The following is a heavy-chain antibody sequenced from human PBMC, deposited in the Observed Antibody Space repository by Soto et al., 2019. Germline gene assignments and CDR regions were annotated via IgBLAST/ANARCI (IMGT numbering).Heavy chain of an antibody. D-gene: IGHD6-13*01. J-gene: IGHJ5*02. CDR2: ISSSSSTI. V-gene: IGHV3-48*02. Sequence: LRLSCAASGFTFSSYSMNWVRQAPGKGLEGVSYISSSSSTIYYADSVKGRFTISRDNAKNSLYLQMNSLRDEDTALYYCARVGQQLARGVTGPDPWGQGTLVTVSS. CDR3: ARVGQQLARGVTGPDP. CDR1: GFTFSSYS.